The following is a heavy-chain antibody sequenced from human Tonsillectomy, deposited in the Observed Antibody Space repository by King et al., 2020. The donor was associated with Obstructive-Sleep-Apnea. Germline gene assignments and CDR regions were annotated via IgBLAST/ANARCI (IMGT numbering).Heavy chain of an antibody. CDR3: VRARSLAYCDGDCPYYFDY. CDR1: EFTFSNYD. D-gene: IGHD2-21*02. J-gene: IGHJ4*02. V-gene: IGHV3-13*01. Sequence: QLVQSGGGLVQPGGSLRLSCAASEFTFSNYDMHWVRHTTGKGLDWVSAIDSAGDTYYAGSVKGRFTISRENAKNSSYLQMNSLRAGDTAVYYCVRARSLAYCDGDCPYYFDYWGQGTLVTVSS. CDR2: IDSAGDT.